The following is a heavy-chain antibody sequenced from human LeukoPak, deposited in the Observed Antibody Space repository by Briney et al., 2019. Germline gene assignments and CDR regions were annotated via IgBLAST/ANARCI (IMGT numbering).Heavy chain of an antibody. J-gene: IGHJ5*02. Sequence: NSSETLSLTCSASGDSISGYYWGWVRQPPGKGLEWIAYIHTSEGTDYNPSLKSRVTISVDTSKNQFSLKLSSVTAADTAVYYCARHVYPSREWENWFDPWGQGTLVTVSS. CDR1: GDSISGYY. CDR3: ARHVYPSREWENWFDP. V-gene: IGHV4-4*09. D-gene: IGHD1-26*01. CDR2: IHTSEGT.